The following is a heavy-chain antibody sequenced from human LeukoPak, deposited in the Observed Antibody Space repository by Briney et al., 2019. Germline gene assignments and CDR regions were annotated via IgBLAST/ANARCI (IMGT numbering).Heavy chain of an antibody. Sequence: SETLSLTCTVSDGSISSGGYYWSWIRQPPGKGLEWIGYIYHSGSTYYNPSLKSRVTISVDRSKNQFSLKLSSVTAADTAVYYCARDPGYCSGGSCYQMYWFDPWGQGTLVTVSS. D-gene: IGHD2-15*01. J-gene: IGHJ5*02. CDR2: IYHSGST. CDR3: ARDPGYCSGGSCYQMYWFDP. CDR1: DGSISSGGYY. V-gene: IGHV4-30-2*01.